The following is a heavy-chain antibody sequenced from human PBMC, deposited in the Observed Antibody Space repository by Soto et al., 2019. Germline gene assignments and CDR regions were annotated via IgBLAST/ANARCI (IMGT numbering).Heavy chain of an antibody. CDR3: ARHRYNDFLTCYYKRYHFYY. CDR1: GGSISSSNW. J-gene: IGHJ4*01. D-gene: IGHD3-9*01. Sequence: SETLSLTCAVSGGSISSSNWWSWIRQPPGKGLEWIGYIYYSGSTNYNPSLKSRVTMSVDTSKNHFSLQLSSVTAADTAVYYCARHRYNDFLTCYYKRYHFYYRGPRAPVTVSS. V-gene: IGHV4-59*08. CDR2: IYYSGST.